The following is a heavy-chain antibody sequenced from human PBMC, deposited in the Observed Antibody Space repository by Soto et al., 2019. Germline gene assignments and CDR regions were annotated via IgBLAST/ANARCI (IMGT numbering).Heavy chain of an antibody. V-gene: IGHV3-64*01. D-gene: IGHD7-27*01. CDR3: ARENESGDVDDAFDI. J-gene: IGHJ3*02. Sequence: GSLRLSCAASGFNFSSYAMHWVRPAPGEGLEYGSAISSNGGSTYYANSVKGRFTISRDNSKNTLYLQMGSLRAEDMAVYYCARENESGDVDDAFDIWGQGTMVTVSS. CDR1: GFNFSSYA. CDR2: ISSNGGST.